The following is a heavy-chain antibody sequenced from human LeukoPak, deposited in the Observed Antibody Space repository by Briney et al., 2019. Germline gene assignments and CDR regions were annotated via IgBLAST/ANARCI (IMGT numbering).Heavy chain of an antibody. CDR2: AQYDGSNK. CDR1: GFTFDDYA. J-gene: IGHJ3*01. V-gene: IGHV3-30*02. CDR3: AKEMLSSYDRMTGYYHQNGLDL. Sequence: GGSLRLSCAASGFTFDDYAMHWVRQAPGKGLEWVAFAQYDGSNKYYTDSVKGRFEISRDNSKNTVSLQMNSLRAEDTAIYYCAKEMLSSYDRMTGYYHQNGLDLWGQGTMVTVSP. D-gene: IGHD3-9*01.